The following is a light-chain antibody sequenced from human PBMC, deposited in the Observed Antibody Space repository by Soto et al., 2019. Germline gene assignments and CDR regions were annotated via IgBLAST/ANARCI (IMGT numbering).Light chain of an antibody. CDR3: NSYTNSSTLVL. Sequence: QSALTQPASVSGSPGQSITISCTGTSSDVGGYNFVSWYQHHPGKAPKLIIYEVSNRPSGVSNRFSASKSGNTASLTIFGLQAEDEADYYCNSYTNSSTLVLFGGGTKLTVL. CDR1: SSDVGGYNF. J-gene: IGLJ2*01. CDR2: EVS. V-gene: IGLV2-14*01.